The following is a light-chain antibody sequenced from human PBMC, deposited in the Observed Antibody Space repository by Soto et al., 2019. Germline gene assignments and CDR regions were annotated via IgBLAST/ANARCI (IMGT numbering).Light chain of an antibody. Sequence: EMVLTQSPAPLSLSPGARATLSCRASQSVSSYLAWYQQKPVQAPRLLIHDASNRATGIPDRFSGSGSGTDFAVTISVLEPAEFSIYFCQQRNTWPLTFGQGTQGEIK. CDR2: DAS. CDR1: QSVSSY. CDR3: QQRNTWPLT. J-gene: IGKJ1*01. V-gene: IGKV3-11*01.